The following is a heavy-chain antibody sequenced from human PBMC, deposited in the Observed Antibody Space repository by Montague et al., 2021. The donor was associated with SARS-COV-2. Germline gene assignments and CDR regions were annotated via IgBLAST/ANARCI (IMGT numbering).Heavy chain of an antibody. Sequence: SETLSLICTVSGDSISNYYWSWIRRPPGKGLEWLGYIYYSGSTNYNPSLKSRVTISVDTSKNQFSLRLSSVTAADTAVYYCARLPYILPGYAYFDFWGQGSLVIVSS. CDR1: GDSISNYY. J-gene: IGHJ4*02. V-gene: IGHV4-59*08. CDR2: IYYSGST. CDR3: ARLPYILPGYAYFDF. D-gene: IGHD3-9*01.